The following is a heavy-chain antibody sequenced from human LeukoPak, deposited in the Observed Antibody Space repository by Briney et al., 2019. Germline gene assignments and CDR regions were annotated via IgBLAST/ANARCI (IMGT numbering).Heavy chain of an antibody. J-gene: IGHJ4*02. CDR3: ARGAHSGTYFLIDY. V-gene: IGHV1-2*02. D-gene: IGHD1-26*01. Sequence: ASVKVSCKASGYTFTRYYMHWERQAPGQGPEWIGWLNPDSGGTNYAQKFQARVTMTRDTSITTAYMELRRLTSDDTAVYYCARGAHSGTYFLIDYWGQGTLVTVSS. CDR2: LNPDSGGT. CDR1: GYTFTRYY.